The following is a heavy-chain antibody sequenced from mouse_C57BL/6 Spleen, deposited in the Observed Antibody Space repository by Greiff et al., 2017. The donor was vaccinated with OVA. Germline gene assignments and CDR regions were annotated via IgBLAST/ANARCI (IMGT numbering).Heavy chain of an antibody. J-gene: IGHJ3*01. Sequence: QVQLQQPGAELVKPGASVQVSCKASGYTFTSYWMHWVKQRPGQGLEWIGRIHPSDSDTNYNQKFKGKATLTVDKSSSTAYMQLSSLTSEDSAVYYCALEEILGDGYLFFAYWGQGTLVTVSA. CDR1: GYTFTSYW. CDR2: IHPSDSDT. D-gene: IGHD2-3*01. CDR3: ALEEILGDGYLFFAY. V-gene: IGHV1-74*01.